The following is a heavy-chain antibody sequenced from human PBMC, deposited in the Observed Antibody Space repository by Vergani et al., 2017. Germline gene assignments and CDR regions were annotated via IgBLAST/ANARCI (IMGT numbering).Heavy chain of an antibody. V-gene: IGHV5-51*01. Sequence: EVELVQSGPEMRKPGESLKISCKGSEYSFGNYWLGWVRQMPGKGLEWMGIIYTADSDTRYSPSFQGQVTISADKSISTAFLQWDSLKASDTALYYCARHTTYTDSWGQGTLVTVSS. CDR1: EYSFGNYW. CDR3: ARHTTYTDS. J-gene: IGHJ4*02. D-gene: IGHD1-1*01. CDR2: IYTADSDT.